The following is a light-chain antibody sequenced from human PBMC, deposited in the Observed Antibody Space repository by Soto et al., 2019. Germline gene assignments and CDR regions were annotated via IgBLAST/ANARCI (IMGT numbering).Light chain of an antibody. CDR2: APS. V-gene: IGKV3-20*01. CDR3: YQYGSSPTT. Sequence: ESVLTQSPDTLSLSPGSRATLSCRASQSVASNFLAWYQQRPGQSPRLLMFAPSNRATGIPDRFTGSGSGTDFSLTITRVEPEDFAVYYCYQYGSSPTTFGQGTRLEIK. J-gene: IGKJ5*01. CDR1: QSVASNF.